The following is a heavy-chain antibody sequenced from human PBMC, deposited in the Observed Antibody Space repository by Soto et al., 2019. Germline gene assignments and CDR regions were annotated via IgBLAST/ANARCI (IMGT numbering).Heavy chain of an antibody. CDR3: ARGDDFWSGYPLYYYMDV. Sequence: SSETLSLTCTVSGGSISSYYWSWIRQPPGKGLEWIGYIYYSGSTNYNPSLKSRVTISVDTSKNQFSLKLSSVTAADTAVYYCARGDDFWSGYPLYYYMDVWGKGTTVTVSS. CDR1: GGSISSYY. V-gene: IGHV4-59*01. J-gene: IGHJ6*03. CDR2: IYYSGST. D-gene: IGHD3-3*01.